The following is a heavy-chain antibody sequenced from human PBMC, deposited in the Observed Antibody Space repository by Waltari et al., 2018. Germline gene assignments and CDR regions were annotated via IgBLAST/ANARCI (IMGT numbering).Heavy chain of an antibody. V-gene: IGHV1-2*06. CDR2: FNPSSGDT. J-gene: IGHJ4*02. Sequence: QVQLVQSGAEVKLRVPTVIVSCKASGITLGGYYINWVRQAPGQGLEWMGRFNPSSGDTDYAQKFQGRVTMTRDTSINTAYLELTSLTSDDTAVYYCAKTGDFYSLEYWGQGSLVTVSS. D-gene: IGHD3-3*01. CDR1: GITLGGYY. CDR3: AKTGDFYSLEY.